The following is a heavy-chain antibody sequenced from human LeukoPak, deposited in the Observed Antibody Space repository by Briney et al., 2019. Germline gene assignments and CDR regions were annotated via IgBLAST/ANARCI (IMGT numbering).Heavy chain of an antibody. V-gene: IGHV3-7*01. CDR1: GFTFSSYW. D-gene: IGHD6-6*01. CDR3: ARVASYAFDI. CDR2: IKQDGSER. Sequence: AGGSLRLSCAASGFTFSSYWMSWVRQAPGKGLEWVANIKQDGSERYYVDSLKGQFTISRDNAKNSLYLQMNSLRAEDTAVYYCARVASYAFDIWGQGTMVTVSS. J-gene: IGHJ3*02.